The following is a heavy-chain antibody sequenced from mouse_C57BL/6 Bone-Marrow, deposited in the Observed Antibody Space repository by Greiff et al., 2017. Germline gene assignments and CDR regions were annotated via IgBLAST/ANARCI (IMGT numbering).Heavy chain of an antibody. CDR3: TPHYYSSSYSFAY. J-gene: IGHJ3*01. Sequence: EVQRVESGGGLVQPGGSMKLSCAASGFTFSDAWMDWVRQSPEQGLEWVAEIRHKANNHATYYAVSVKGRFTISRDDSKSSVYLQMNSLRAEDTGIYYCTPHYYSSSYSFAYWGQGTLVTVSA. D-gene: IGHD1-1*01. CDR1: GFTFSDAW. V-gene: IGHV6-6*01. CDR2: IRHKANNHAT.